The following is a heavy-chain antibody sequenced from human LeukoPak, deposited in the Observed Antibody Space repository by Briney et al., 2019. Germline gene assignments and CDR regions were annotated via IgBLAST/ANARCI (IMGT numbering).Heavy chain of an antibody. D-gene: IGHD4-23*01. CDR2: ISSDGNNK. J-gene: IGHJ4*02. Sequence: QSGRSLRLSCAASGFTFSTYAMHWVRQAPGKGLEWVAVISSDGNNKYYADSVKGRFTVSTDNSKNTLYLQMNSLRAEDTAVYYCTRDLSTVVVSGMGVFDYWGQGTLVTVSS. V-gene: IGHV3-30-3*01. CDR3: TRDLSTVVVSGMGVFDY. CDR1: GFTFSTYA.